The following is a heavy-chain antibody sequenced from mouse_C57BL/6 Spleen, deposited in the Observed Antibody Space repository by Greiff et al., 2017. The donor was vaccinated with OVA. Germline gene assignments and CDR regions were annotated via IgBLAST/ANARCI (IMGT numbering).Heavy chain of an antibody. CDR3: ARNPLYDYDGAWFAY. V-gene: IGHV2-2*01. CDR2: IWSGGST. CDR1: GFSLTSYG. J-gene: IGHJ3*01. Sequence: LVESGPGLVQPSPSLSITCTVSGFSLTSYGVHWVRQSPGKGLEWLGVIWSGGSTDYNAAFISRLSISKDNSKSQVFFKMNSLQADDTAIYYCARNPLYDYDGAWFAYWGQGTLVTVSA. D-gene: IGHD2-4*01.